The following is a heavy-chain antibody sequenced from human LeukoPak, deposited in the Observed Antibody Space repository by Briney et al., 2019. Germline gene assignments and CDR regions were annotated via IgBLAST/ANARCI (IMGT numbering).Heavy chain of an antibody. V-gene: IGHV3-7*01. CDR1: GFTFSSYW. CDR3: ARDAYCSGGSCYVY. D-gene: IGHD2-15*01. CDR2: TNQDGSEK. Sequence: GRSLRLSCAASGFTFSSYWMSWVRQAPGKGLEWVANTNQDGSEKNYVDSVKGRFTISRDNAENSLDLQMNSLRAEDTAVYYCARDAYCSGGSCYVYWGQGTLVTVSS. J-gene: IGHJ4*02.